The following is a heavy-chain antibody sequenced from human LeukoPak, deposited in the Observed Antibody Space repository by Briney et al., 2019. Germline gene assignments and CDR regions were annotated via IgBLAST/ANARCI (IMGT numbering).Heavy chain of an antibody. CDR2: IYPGDSDT. J-gene: IGHJ4*02. D-gene: IGHD3-10*01. CDR1: GYSFTSYW. V-gene: IGHV5-51*01. Sequence: GESLKISCKGSGYSFTSYWIGWVRQMPGKGLEWMGIIYPGDSDTRYNPSFQGQVTISADKSISTAYLQWSSLKASDTAMYYCARAEGAVLWFGELSYYFDYWGQGTLVTVSS. CDR3: ARAEGAVLWFGELSYYFDY.